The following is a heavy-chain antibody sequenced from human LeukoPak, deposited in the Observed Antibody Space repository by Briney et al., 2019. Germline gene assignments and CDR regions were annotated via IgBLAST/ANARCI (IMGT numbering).Heavy chain of an antibody. CDR2: IYPGDSDT. J-gene: IGHJ4*02. CDR1: GYSFTSYW. CDR3: ARCYYDFWSGYYYFDY. V-gene: IGHV5-51*01. D-gene: IGHD3-3*01. Sequence: GESLKISCKGSGYSFTSYWIGWVRQMPGKGLEWMGTIYPGDSDTRYSPSFQGQVTISADKSISTAYLQWSSLKASDTAMYYCARCYYDFWSGYYYFDYWGQGTLVTVSS.